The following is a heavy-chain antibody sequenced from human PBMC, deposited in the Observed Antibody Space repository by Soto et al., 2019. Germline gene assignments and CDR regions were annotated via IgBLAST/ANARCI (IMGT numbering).Heavy chain of an antibody. CDR3: ARDWYSGTYYADF. D-gene: IGHD1-26*01. CDR1: GFTFSKYA. CDR2: ISGDVSSR. V-gene: IGHV3-30*04. Sequence: ESGGGVVQPGRSLRLSCAVSGFTFSKYAMHWVRQAPGKGLEWVAIISGDVSSRYYADSVKGRFTISRDNSRNTLYLQMNSLIAEDTAVYYCARDWYSGTYYADFWGQGTLVTVSS. J-gene: IGHJ4*02.